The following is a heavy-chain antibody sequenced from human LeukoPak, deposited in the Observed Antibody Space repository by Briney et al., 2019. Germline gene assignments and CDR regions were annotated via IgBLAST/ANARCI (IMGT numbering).Heavy chain of an antibody. CDR1: GFTFTISA. CDR3: AAEFGELFRYYYGMDV. CDR2: IVVGSGNT. Sequence: GASVRVSFKASGFTFTISAVQWVRQARGQRLEWIGWIVVGSGNTKYAQKFQEGVTITRDMSTSTAYMALSSLRSEDTAVYYCAAEFGELFRYYYGMDVWGKGTTVTVSS. V-gene: IGHV1-58*01. J-gene: IGHJ6*04. D-gene: IGHD3-10*01.